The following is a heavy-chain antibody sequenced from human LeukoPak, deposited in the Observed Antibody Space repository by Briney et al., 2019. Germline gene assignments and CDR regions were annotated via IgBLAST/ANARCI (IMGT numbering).Heavy chain of an antibody. CDR2: ISSDGSEK. D-gene: IGHD1-14*01. CDR1: GFTLRTYA. CDR3: VRDAGGY. J-gene: IGHJ4*02. Sequence: GGSLRLSCVASGFTLRTYAMHWVRQAPGKGLEWVAVISSDGSEKFYSDSVKGQFTISRDNSKNTLYLQMNSLRTEDTGVYFCVRDAGGYWGQGTLVTVSS. V-gene: IGHV3-30-3*01.